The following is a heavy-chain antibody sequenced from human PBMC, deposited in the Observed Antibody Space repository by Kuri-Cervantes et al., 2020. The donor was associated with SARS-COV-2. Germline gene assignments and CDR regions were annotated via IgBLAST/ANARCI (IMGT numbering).Heavy chain of an antibody. V-gene: IGHV3-7*04. CDR2: IKQDGSEK. J-gene: IGHJ3*02. CDR1: GITFSSYW. D-gene: IGHD6-19*01. Sequence: GESLKISCAGSGITFSSYWMSWVRQAPGKGLEWVANIKQDGSEKYYVDSVKGRFTISRDNAKNSLYLQMNSLRAEDTAVYYCARIPGYSSGWLAFDIWGQGTMVTVSS. CDR3: ARIPGYSSGWLAFDI.